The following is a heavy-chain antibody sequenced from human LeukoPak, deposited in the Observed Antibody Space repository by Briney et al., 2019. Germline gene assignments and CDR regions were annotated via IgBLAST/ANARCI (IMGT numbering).Heavy chain of an antibody. CDR3: VKDLSYESSGSVIEN. D-gene: IGHD3-22*01. Sequence: PGGSLRLSCAASGFTFDDYTMHWVRQGPGKTLEWVSLISWDGTTYYADSLKGRFTISRDNSKNSLYLQMGTLTTDDTAFYYCVKDLSYESSGSVIENWGQGTLVTVSS. CDR1: GFTFDDYT. V-gene: IGHV3-43*01. J-gene: IGHJ4*02. CDR2: ISWDGTT.